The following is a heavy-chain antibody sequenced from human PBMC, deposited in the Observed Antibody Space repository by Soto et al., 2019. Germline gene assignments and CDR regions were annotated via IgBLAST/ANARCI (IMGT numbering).Heavy chain of an antibody. D-gene: IGHD2-21*02. V-gene: IGHV4-4*02. J-gene: IGHJ5*02. CDR2: VYHTGDT. Sequence: QVQLQESGPRLVKPSGSLSLTCGVSGGTVASSHWWSWVRQSPGGGLEWIGNVYHTGDTNLNPSLQSRVTISVDKSKNQFSLRLNSLTAADTAVYFGAREIVTAGWNNDFDPWGPGTLVTVSS. CDR3: AREIVTAGWNNDFDP. CDR1: GGTVASSHW.